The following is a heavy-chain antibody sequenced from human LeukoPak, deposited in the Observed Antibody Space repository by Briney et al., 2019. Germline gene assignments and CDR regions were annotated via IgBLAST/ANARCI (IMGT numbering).Heavy chain of an antibody. CDR3: AREVGAAAGTGGYYGMDV. Sequence: ASVKVSCKASGYTFTSYGISWVRQAPGQGLEWMGWISAYNGNTNYAQKLRGRVTMTTDTSTSTAYMELRSLRSDDTAVYYCAREVGAAAGTGGYYGMDVWGQGTTVTVSS. CDR1: GYTFTSYG. V-gene: IGHV1-18*01. D-gene: IGHD6-13*01. J-gene: IGHJ6*02. CDR2: ISAYNGNT.